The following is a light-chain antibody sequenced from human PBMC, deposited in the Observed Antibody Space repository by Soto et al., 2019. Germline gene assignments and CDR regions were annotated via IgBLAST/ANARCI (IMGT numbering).Light chain of an antibody. Sequence: QLVLTQSPSASASLGASVKLTCTLSSGHSSYAIAWQQQQPEKGPRYLMKLNSDGSHSKGDGIPDRFSGSSSGAERYLTISSLQSEYEADYYCQTWDTDIVLFGGGTKLTVL. CDR3: QTWDTDIVL. J-gene: IGLJ2*01. CDR2: LNSDGSH. V-gene: IGLV4-69*01. CDR1: SGHSSYA.